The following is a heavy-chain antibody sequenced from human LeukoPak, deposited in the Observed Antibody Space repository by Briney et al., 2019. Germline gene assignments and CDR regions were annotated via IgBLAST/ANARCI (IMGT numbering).Heavy chain of an antibody. Sequence: GGSLRLSCEASGFTFSAYAMTWVRQAPGKGLEWVSSIGSDNKPHYADSAKGRFTISRDNSKNTLYLQMNSLRAEDTAVYYCAKDKMAYSTSSWDYWGQGTLVTVSS. D-gene: IGHD6-6*01. CDR1: GFTFSAYA. J-gene: IGHJ4*02. CDR2: IGSDNKP. CDR3: AKDKMAYSTSSWDY. V-gene: IGHV3-NL1*01.